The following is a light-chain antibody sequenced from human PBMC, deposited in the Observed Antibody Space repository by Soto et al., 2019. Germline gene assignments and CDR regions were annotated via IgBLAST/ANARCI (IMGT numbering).Light chain of an antibody. CDR3: LQRSDWPIT. CDR1: QSVSSSY. Sequence: EIVVTQSPGTLSLSQGERATLSCRASQSVSSSYLAWYQQKPGQAPRLLIYGASGRATGIPDRFSGSGSGTDFTLTISYLEPEDFAVYYCLQRSDWPITFGQGTRLEI. V-gene: IGKV3D-20*02. J-gene: IGKJ5*01. CDR2: GAS.